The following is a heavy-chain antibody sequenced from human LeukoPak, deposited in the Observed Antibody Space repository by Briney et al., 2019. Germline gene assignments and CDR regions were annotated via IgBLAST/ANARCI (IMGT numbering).Heavy chain of an antibody. J-gene: IGHJ3*02. CDR3: AKDLRQQLVSDAFDI. CDR2: ISYDGSNK. D-gene: IGHD6-13*01. Sequence: GRSLRLSCAASGFTFSSYAMHWVRQAPGKGLEWVAVISYDGSNKYYADSVKGRFTFSRDNSKNTLYLQMNSLRAEDTAVYYCAKDLRQQLVSDAFDIWGQGTMVTVSS. V-gene: IGHV3-30-3*01. CDR1: GFTFSSYA.